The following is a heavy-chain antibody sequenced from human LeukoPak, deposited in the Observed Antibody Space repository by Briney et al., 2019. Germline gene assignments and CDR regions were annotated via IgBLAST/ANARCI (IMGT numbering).Heavy chain of an antibody. CDR2: ISNDGGGT. V-gene: IGHV3-23*01. Sequence: GGSLRLSCTASGFIFNNFGLMWVRQPPGKGLEWVSAISNDGGGTTYADFVKGRFTISRDNSKNTLFLQMNSLRAEDTALYYCAKGSSRNFADLWGQGTLVNVSS. CDR1: GFIFNNFG. J-gene: IGHJ5*02. CDR3: AKGSSRNFADL. D-gene: IGHD2-2*01.